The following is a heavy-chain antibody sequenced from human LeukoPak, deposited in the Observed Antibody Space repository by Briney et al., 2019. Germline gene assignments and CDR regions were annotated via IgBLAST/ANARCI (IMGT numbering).Heavy chain of an antibody. CDR2: TYPADSDT. J-gene: IGHJ3*02. CDR1: GYKFTSYW. D-gene: IGHD1-26*01. Sequence: GESLKISCKGSGYKFTSYWIGWVRQMPGKGLEWMGFTYPADSDTRYSPSFLGQVTISVDKSISTAYVQWSSLKASDTAMYYCARRGIVGAIPDAFDIWGQGTMVTVSS. V-gene: IGHV5-51*01. CDR3: ARRGIVGAIPDAFDI.